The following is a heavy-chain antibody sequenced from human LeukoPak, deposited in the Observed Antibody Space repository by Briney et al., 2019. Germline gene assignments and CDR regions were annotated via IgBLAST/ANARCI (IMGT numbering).Heavy chain of an antibody. Sequence: TSEPLSLTCTVSGGSTSSTIYYWGWIRQPPGKGLEWIGSIHYSGSTYYNPSLKSRVTISVDTSKNQFSLKLSSVTAADTAVYYCARDSYDILTGYVFGSDYWGQGTLVTVSS. D-gene: IGHD3-9*01. CDR1: GGSTSSTIYY. CDR2: IHYSGST. J-gene: IGHJ4*02. CDR3: ARDSYDILTGYVFGSDY. V-gene: IGHV4-39*07.